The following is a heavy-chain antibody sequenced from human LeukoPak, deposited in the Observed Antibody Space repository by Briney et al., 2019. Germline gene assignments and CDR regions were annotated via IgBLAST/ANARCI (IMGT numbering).Heavy chain of an antibody. CDR3: ARDLILHDYGRNRGAEYFQH. J-gene: IGHJ1*01. D-gene: IGHD4-17*01. CDR2: IYHSGST. CDR1: GYSISSGYY. Sequence: SETLSLTCTVSGYSISSGYYWGWIRQPPGKGLEWIGSIYHSGSTYYNPSLKSRVTISVDTSKNQFSLKLSSVTAADTAVYYCARDLILHDYGRNRGAEYFQHWGQGTLVTVSS. V-gene: IGHV4-38-2*02.